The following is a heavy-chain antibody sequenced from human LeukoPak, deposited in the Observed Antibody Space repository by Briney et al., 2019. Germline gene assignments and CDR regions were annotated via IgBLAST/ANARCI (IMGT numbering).Heavy chain of an antibody. Sequence: ASVKVSCKASGYTFTSYDINWVRQATGQGLEWMGWMNPNSGNTGYAQKFQGRVTMIRNTSISTAYMELSSLRSEDTAVYYCARGRNYYGSGSYHFDYWGQGTLVTVSS. V-gene: IGHV1-8*01. D-gene: IGHD3-10*01. CDR3: ARGRNYYGSGSYHFDY. J-gene: IGHJ4*02. CDR1: GYTFTSYD. CDR2: MNPNSGNT.